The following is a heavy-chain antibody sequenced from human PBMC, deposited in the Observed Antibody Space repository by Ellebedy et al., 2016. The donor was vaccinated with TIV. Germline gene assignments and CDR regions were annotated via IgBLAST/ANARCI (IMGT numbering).Heavy chain of an antibody. CDR3: AREEEGYCSGGSCPSPYYYYGMDV. D-gene: IGHD2-15*01. V-gene: IGHV1-46*01. CDR2: INPSGGST. Sequence: ASVKVSCXASGYTFTSYYMHWVRQAPGQGLEWMGIINPSGGSTSYAQKFQGRVTMTRDTSTSTVYMELSSLRSEDTAVYYCAREEEGYCSGGSCPSPYYYYGMDVWGQGTTVTVSS. CDR1: GYTFTSYY. J-gene: IGHJ6*02.